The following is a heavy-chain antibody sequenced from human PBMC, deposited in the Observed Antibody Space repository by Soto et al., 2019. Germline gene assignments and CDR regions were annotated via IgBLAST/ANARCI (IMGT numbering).Heavy chain of an antibody. CDR1: GYTFINYH. V-gene: IGHV1-18*01. D-gene: IGHD5-12*01. CDR3: AKSPRGEMATD. J-gene: IGHJ4*02. CDR2: INTYNGMT. Sequence: QVQLVQSGGEVKKPGASVTVSCKASGYTFINYHITWVRQAPGQGLEWMAWINTYNGMTDYAQRFQGRVTMTRDIATSTADMELRNLGSADTAVYFCAKSPRGEMATDWGQGTLVTVSS.